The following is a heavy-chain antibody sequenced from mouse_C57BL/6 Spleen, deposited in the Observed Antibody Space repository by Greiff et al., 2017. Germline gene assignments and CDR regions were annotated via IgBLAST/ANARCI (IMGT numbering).Heavy chain of an antibody. V-gene: IGHV1-54*01. CDR2: INPGSGGT. D-gene: IGHD1-1*01. CDR1: GYAFTNYL. J-gene: IGHJ4*01. CDR3: AREDTTRYYYAMDY. Sequence: VKLQESGAELVRPGTSVKVSCKASGYAFTNYLIEWVKQRPGQGLEWIGVINPGSGGTNYNEKFKGKATLTADKSSSTAYMQLSSLTSEYSAVYFCAREDTTRYYYAMDYWGQGTSVTVSS.